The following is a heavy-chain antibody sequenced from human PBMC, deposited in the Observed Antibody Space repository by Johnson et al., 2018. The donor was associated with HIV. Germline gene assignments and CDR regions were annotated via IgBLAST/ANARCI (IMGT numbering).Heavy chain of an antibody. D-gene: IGHD6-6*01. CDR3: AKDRGAARAFDAFDI. CDR1: GFTVSSNY. CDR2: IYSGGST. Sequence: MLLVESGGGLVQPGGSLRLSCAASGFTVSSNYMSWVRQAPGKGLEWVSVIYSGGSTYYADSVKGRFPISRDNSKNTLYLQMNSLRAEDTAVYYCAKDRGAARAFDAFDIWGQGTMVTVSS. J-gene: IGHJ3*02. V-gene: IGHV3-66*01.